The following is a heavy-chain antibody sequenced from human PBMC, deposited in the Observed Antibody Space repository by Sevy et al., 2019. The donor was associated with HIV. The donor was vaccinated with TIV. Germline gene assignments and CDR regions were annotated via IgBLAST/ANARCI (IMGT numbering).Heavy chain of an antibody. V-gene: IGHV1-69*13. J-gene: IGHJ4*02. CDR3: ASPGGTFGEGYFDY. D-gene: IGHD3-16*01. CDR2: TIPIFGTA. Sequence: ASVKVSCKASGGTFSSYAISWVRQAPGQGLEWMGGTIPIFGTANYAQKFQGRVTITADESTSTAYMELSSLRSEDTAVYYCASPGGTFGEGYFDYWGQGTLVTVSS. CDR1: GGTFSSYA.